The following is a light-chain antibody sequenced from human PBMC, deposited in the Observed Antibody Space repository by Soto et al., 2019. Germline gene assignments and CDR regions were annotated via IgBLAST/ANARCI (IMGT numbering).Light chain of an antibody. CDR2: GAS. CDR1: QSVSSSY. CDR3: QHYDSSPPYT. Sequence: EVVLTQSPGTLSLSPGERATLSCRASQSVSSSYLAWYQQRPGQAPRLLIYGASNRATGIPDRFSGSGPATDFTLTISRLEPEDSAVYYCQHYDSSPPYTFGQGTKVDNK. V-gene: IGKV3-20*01. J-gene: IGKJ2*01.